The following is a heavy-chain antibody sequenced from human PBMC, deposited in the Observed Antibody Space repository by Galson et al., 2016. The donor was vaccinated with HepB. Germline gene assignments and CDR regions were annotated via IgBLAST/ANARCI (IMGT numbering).Heavy chain of an antibody. CDR3: ARNYDFWSGYYVLDY. J-gene: IGHJ4*02. Sequence: TLSLTCTVSGGSISSGVYYWSWVRQHPGKGLEWIGYIHYTGGTYYNPSLKSRVTISVDTSKNPFSLKLRSVTAADTAVYYCARNYDFWSGYYVLDYWGQGTLVTVSS. CDR1: GGSISSGVYY. V-gene: IGHV4-31*03. CDR2: IHYTGGT. D-gene: IGHD3-3*01.